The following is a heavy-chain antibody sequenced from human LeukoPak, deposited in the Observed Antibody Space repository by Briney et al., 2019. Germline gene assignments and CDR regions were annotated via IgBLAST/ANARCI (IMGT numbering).Heavy chain of an antibody. CDR1: GYTFTSYG. CDR3: VRVNDFWSGYPVYYGMDV. Sequence: ASVKVSCKASGYTFTSYGISWVRQAPGQGLEWMGWISAYNGNTNYAQKLQGRVTMTTDTSTSTAYMELRSLRSDDTAVYYCVRVNDFWSGYPVYYGMDVWGQGTTVTVSS. CDR2: ISAYNGNT. D-gene: IGHD3-3*01. V-gene: IGHV1-18*01. J-gene: IGHJ6*02.